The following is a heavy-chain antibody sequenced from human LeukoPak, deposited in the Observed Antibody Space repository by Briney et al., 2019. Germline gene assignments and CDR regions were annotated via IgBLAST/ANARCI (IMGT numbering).Heavy chain of an antibody. J-gene: IGHJ3*02. Sequence: GGSLRLSCSASGFTFSTYAMHWVRQAPGKGLEYVSAISSNGGSTYYADSVKGRFTISRDNSKSTLYLQMSSLRAEDTAVYYCAVSYLYAFDIWRQGTMVTVSS. V-gene: IGHV3-64D*09. CDR3: AVSYLYAFDI. CDR1: GFTFSTYA. D-gene: IGHD5-18*01. CDR2: ISSNGGST.